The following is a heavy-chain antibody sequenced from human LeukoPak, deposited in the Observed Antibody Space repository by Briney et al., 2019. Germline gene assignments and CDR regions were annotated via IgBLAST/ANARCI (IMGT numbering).Heavy chain of an antibody. Sequence: GGSLRLSCSASGFTFSTYPIHWVRQAPGKGLEYVTAISSDGKTAYYADSVKGRFTISRDNSKNTVFLQMSSLSAEDSAVYYCVKARGYCSTSSCFLEYWGQGTLVTVSS. J-gene: IGHJ4*02. CDR3: VKARGYCSTSSCFLEY. V-gene: IGHV3-64D*06. CDR2: ISSDGKTA. D-gene: IGHD2-2*01. CDR1: GFTFSTYP.